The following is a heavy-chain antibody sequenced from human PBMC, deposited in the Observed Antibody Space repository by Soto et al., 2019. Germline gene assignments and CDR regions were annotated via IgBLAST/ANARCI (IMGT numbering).Heavy chain of an antibody. V-gene: IGHV2-26*01. D-gene: IGHD1-26*01. CDR2: IFSNDEK. CDR3: ARILSGWELLGYFDY. J-gene: IGHJ4*02. Sequence: QVTLKESGPVLVKPTETLTLTCTVSGFSLSNARMGVSWIRQPPGKALEWLAHIFSNDEKSYSTSLKSRLTISKDTSKSQVVLTMTNMDPVDTATYYGARILSGWELLGYFDYWGQGTLVTVSS. CDR1: GFSLSNARMG.